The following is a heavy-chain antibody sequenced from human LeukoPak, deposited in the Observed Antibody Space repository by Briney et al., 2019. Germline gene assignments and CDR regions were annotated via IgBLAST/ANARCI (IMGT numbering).Heavy chain of an antibody. CDR2: IYYSGST. CDR3: ANGYPTTGFDF. CDR1: GGSVSDSTYY. V-gene: IGHV4-39*07. Sequence: KSSETLSLTCTVSGGSVSDSTYYWGWIRQPPGKGLEWIGTIYYSGSTYYNPSLKSRVTISVDMSKNQFSLNLNSVTAADTAEYYCANGYPTTGFDFWGQGTLVTVSS. J-gene: IGHJ3*01. D-gene: IGHD5-24*01.